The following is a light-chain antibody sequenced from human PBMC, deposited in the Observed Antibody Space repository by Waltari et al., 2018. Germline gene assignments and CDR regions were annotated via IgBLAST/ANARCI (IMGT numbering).Light chain of an antibody. CDR3: HQFYNWPLT. CDR1: QSVSMY. J-gene: IGKJ4*01. CDR2: DAS. V-gene: IGKV3-11*01. Sequence: EIVLTQSPATVSLSQGEGATLSCRASQSVSMYLAWYQQKPGQAPRLLIYDASNRAAGIPARFSGSGSGTDFTLTISTLEPEDFAVYYCHQFYNWPLTFGGGTKVEIK.